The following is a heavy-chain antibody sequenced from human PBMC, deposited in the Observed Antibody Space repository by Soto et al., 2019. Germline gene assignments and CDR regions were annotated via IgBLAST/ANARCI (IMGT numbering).Heavy chain of an antibody. J-gene: IGHJ5*02. CDR2: IYYSGST. V-gene: IGHV4-59*01. CDR3: ARVTYYDFWSGYYLLGP. CDR1: GGSISSYY. D-gene: IGHD3-3*01. Sequence: SLTCTVSGGSISSYYWSWIRQPPGKGLEWIGYIYYSGSTNYNPSLKSRVTISVDTSKNQFSLKLSSVTAADTAVYYCARVTYYDFWSGYYLLGPWGQGTLVTVSS.